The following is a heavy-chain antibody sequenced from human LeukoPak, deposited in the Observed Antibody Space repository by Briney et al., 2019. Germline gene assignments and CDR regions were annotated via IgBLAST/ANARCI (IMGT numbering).Heavy chain of an antibody. V-gene: IGHV4-59*08. CDR3: ARHYWSDPFDC. CDR2: ISNSGGT. Sequence: PSETLSLTCSVSGASISIYSWSWMRHPPGKGLEWIGYISNSGGTNYNPSLKSRVTISVDTSKNQFSLNLNSMTAADTAVYFCARHYWSDPFDCWVQGTLVTVSS. CDR1: GASISIYS. D-gene: IGHD1-1*01. J-gene: IGHJ4*02.